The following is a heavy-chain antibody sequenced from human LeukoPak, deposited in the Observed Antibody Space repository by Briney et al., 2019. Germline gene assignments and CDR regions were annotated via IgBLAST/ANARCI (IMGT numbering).Heavy chain of an antibody. CDR1: GFTFSSYA. Sequence: PGGSLRLSCAASGFTFSSYAMHWVRQAPGKGLEWVAVISYDGSNKYYADSMKGRFTISRDNSKNTLYLQMNSLRAEDTAVYYCARPRGATDRYFQHWGQGTLVTVSS. V-gene: IGHV3-30-3*01. D-gene: IGHD5-12*01. CDR3: ARPRGATDRYFQH. CDR2: ISYDGSNK. J-gene: IGHJ1*01.